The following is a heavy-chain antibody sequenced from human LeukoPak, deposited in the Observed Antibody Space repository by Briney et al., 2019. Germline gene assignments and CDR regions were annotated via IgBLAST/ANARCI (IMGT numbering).Heavy chain of an antibody. V-gene: IGHV3-15*01. Sequence: PGGSLRLSCSASGFTFTHAWMNWARQAPGKGLEWVGRIKTDNAGGTTDYAAPVKGRFTISRDDSDNTLYLQMESLKTEDTAVYYCTTIYMGATFDFWGQGALVAVSS. J-gene: IGHJ4*02. CDR1: GFTFTHAW. CDR2: IKTDNAGGTT. CDR3: TTIYMGATFDF. D-gene: IGHD1-26*01.